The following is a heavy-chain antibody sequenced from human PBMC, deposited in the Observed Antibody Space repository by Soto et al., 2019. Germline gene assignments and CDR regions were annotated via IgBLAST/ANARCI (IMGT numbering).Heavy chain of an antibody. Sequence: NPSETLSLTCTVSGGSIRSGRYYWVWIRQPPGKGLKWIGTIYYSGTIYYNPSLKSRVTISVDTSQNQFSLNMRSVTPADTAVYYCAGEYSNSPPVWGQGTTVTVYS. CDR1: GGSIRSGRYY. V-gene: IGHV4-39*01. CDR2: IYYSGTI. CDR3: AGEYSNSPPV. J-gene: IGHJ6*02. D-gene: IGHD6-6*01.